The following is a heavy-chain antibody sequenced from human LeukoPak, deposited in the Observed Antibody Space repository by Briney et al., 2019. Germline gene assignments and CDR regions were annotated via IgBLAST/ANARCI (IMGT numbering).Heavy chain of an antibody. CDR2: IHYTGST. J-gene: IGHJ5*02. D-gene: IGHD6-13*01. CDR1: GGSINSGGYS. V-gene: IGHV4-30-4*07. CDR3: ARAYSSSWYWNWFDP. Sequence: PSETLSLTCGVSGGSINSGGYSWSWIRQPLGKGLEWIGYIHYTGSTYYNPSLKSRVSISVDTSQNQFSLKMYSVTAADTAVYYCARAYSSSWYWNWFDPWGQGTLVTVSS.